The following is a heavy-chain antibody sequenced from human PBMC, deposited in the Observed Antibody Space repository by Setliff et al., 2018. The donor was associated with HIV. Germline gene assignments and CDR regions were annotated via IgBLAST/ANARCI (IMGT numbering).Heavy chain of an antibody. CDR2: IYYSGST. J-gene: IGHJ3*02. Sequence: PSETLSLTCTVSGGSISSSSYYWGWIRQPPGKGLEWIGSIYYSGSTYYNPSLKSRVTILVDTSKKQLSLKMISVTAADTAVYYCARLYHWNPRGGVGGSFDIWGQGTMVTVSS. D-gene: IGHD1-20*01. V-gene: IGHV4-39*07. CDR1: GGSISSSSYY. CDR3: ARLYHWNPRGGVGGSFDI.